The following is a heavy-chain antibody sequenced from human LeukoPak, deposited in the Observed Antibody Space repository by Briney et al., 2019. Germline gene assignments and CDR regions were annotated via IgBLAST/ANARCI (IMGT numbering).Heavy chain of an antibody. D-gene: IGHD3-10*01. V-gene: IGHV4-38-2*02. Sequence: PSETLSLTCTVSGYSISSGYYWGWIRQPPGKGLEWIGSIYHSGSTYYNPSLKSRVTISVDTSKNQFSLKLSSVTAADTAVYYCARDRSYQNNWFDPWGQGTLVTVSS. J-gene: IGHJ5*02. CDR3: ARDRSYQNNWFDP. CDR1: GYSISSGYY. CDR2: IYHSGST.